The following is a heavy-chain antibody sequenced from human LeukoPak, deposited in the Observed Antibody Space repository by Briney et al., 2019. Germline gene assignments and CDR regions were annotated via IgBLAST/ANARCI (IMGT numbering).Heavy chain of an antibody. CDR1: GYSISSAYY. CDR2: MYHSGST. Sequence: SETLSLTCSVSGYSISSAYYWGWIRQPPGKGLEWIGTMYHSGSTNYNPSLKSRVTISVDTSKNQFSLKLSSVTAADTAVYYCAGTNTAMVIQTFDPWGQGTLVTVSS. CDR3: AGTNTAMVIQTFDP. V-gene: IGHV4-38-2*02. J-gene: IGHJ5*02. D-gene: IGHD5-18*01.